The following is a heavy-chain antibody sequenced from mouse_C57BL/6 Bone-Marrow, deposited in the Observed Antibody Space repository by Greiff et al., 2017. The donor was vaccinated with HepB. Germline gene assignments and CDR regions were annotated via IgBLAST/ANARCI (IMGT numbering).Heavy chain of an antibody. CDR3: ARDSSGPVDFDY. CDR1: GYTFTSYG. CDR2: IYPRSGNT. J-gene: IGHJ2*01. V-gene: IGHV1-81*01. Sequence: QVQLKQSGAELARPGASVKLSCKASGYTFTSYGISWVKQRTGQGLEWIGEIYPRSGNTYYNEKFKGKATLTADKSSSTAYMELRSLTSEDSAVYFCARDSSGPVDFDYWGQGTTLTVSS. D-gene: IGHD3-2*02.